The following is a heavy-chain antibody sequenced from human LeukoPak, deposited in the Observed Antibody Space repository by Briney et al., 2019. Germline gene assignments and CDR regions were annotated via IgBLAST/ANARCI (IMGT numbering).Heavy chain of an antibody. CDR2: ISSSSSYI. Sequence: GGSLRLSCAAAGFTFSSYSMNWVRQAPGKGLEWVSSISSSSSYIYYADSVKGRFTISRDNAKNSLYLQMNSLRAEDTAVYYCASDSGSLRGEFDYWGQGTLVTVSS. D-gene: IGHD1-26*01. V-gene: IGHV3-21*01. CDR1: GFTFSSYS. CDR3: ASDSGSLRGEFDY. J-gene: IGHJ4*02.